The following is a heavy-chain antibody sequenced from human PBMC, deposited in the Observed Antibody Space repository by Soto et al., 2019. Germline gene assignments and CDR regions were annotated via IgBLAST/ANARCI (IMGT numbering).Heavy chain of an antibody. V-gene: IGHV1-18*01. J-gene: IGHJ6*02. Sequence: ASVKVSCKASGYTFTRSGISWVRQAPGQGLEWMGWISTYNGDTNYAQTFQGRVTMTTDTSTSTVHMEVRSLRSDDTAVYYCAREDVAPYCYYGMDVWGQGALVTVSS. CDR1: GYTFTRSG. CDR2: ISTYNGDT. D-gene: IGHD2-15*01. CDR3: AREDVAPYCYYGMDV.